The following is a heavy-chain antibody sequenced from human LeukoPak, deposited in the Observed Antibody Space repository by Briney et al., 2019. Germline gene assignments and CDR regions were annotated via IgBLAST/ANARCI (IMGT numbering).Heavy chain of an antibody. V-gene: IGHV3-66*01. CDR1: GFTVSSNY. Sequence: GGSLRLSCAASGFTVSSNYMSWVRQAPGKGLEWVSAIYSGGSTYYADSVKGRFTISRDNSKNTLYLQMNSLRAEDTAVYYCAREGYYGSGLDYWGQGTLVTVSS. CDR2: IYSGGST. D-gene: IGHD3-10*01. CDR3: AREGYYGSGLDY. J-gene: IGHJ4*02.